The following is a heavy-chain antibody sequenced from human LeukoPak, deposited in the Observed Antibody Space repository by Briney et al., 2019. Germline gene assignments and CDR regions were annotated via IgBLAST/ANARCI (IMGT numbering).Heavy chain of an antibody. J-gene: IGHJ6*02. CDR3: ARVNPYYDSSGYYSYYYGMDV. V-gene: IGHV3-7*01. D-gene: IGHD3-22*01. Sequence: GGSLRLSCAASGFTFSSYWMSWVRQAPGKGLEWVTNIKQDGSEEYYVDSVKGRFTISRDNAKNSLYLQMNSLRAEDTAVYYCARVNPYYDSSGYYSYYYGMDVWGQGTTVTVSS. CDR2: IKQDGSEE. CDR1: GFTFSSYW.